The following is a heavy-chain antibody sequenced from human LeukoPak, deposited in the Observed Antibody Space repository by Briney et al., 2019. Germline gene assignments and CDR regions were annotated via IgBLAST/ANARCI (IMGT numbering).Heavy chain of an antibody. CDR3: ARDWGAYYHFFDY. CDR2: IKQDGSER. Sequence: GGSLRLSCAASGFTFTNHWMSWVRQAPGKGLEWVGNIKQDGSERNYVDSVKGRFTISRDNAKKSLYLQMNSLRAEDTAVYYCARDWGAYYHFFDYWGQGTLVTVSS. V-gene: IGHV3-7*01. D-gene: IGHD3-22*01. CDR1: GFTFTNHW. J-gene: IGHJ4*02.